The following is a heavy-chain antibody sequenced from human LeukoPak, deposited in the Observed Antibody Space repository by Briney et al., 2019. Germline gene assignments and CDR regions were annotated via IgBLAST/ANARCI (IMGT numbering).Heavy chain of an antibody. CDR2: INHSGST. CDR1: GGSFSGYY. V-gene: IGHV4-34*01. Sequence: SETLSLTCAVYGGSFSGYYWSWIRQPPGKGLEWIGEINHSGSTNYNPSLKSRVTISVDTSKNQFSLKLSSVTAADTAVYYCARDPKDFWSGFPQYYYYYMDVWGKGTTVTVSS. CDR3: ARDPKDFWSGFPQYYYYYMDV. D-gene: IGHD3-3*01. J-gene: IGHJ6*03.